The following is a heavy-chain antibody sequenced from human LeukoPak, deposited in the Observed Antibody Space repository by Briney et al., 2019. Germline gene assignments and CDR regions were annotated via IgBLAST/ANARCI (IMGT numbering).Heavy chain of an antibody. J-gene: IGHJ4*02. CDR1: GGAINSGSHY. V-gene: IGHV4-61*02. Sequence: SQTLSLTCTVSGGAINSGSHYWSWIRQSAGKGLEWIGRIYTSGTTNSNPSLKSRVTISVDTSKNQFSLKLSSVTAADTAVYYCARDGRPYDNSAYYMGALGYWGQGTLVTVSS. D-gene: IGHD3-22*01. CDR2: IYTSGTT. CDR3: ARDGRPYDNSAYYMGALGY.